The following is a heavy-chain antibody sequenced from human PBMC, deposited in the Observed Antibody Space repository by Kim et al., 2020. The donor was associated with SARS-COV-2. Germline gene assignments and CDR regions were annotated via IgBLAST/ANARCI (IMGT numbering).Heavy chain of an antibody. D-gene: IGHD3-10*01. CDR3: ARDLRYYYGSGVDY. CDR1: GGSISSSSYY. CDR2: IYYSGST. Sequence: SETLSLTCTVSGGSISSSSYYWGWIRQPPGKGLEWIGSIYYSGSTYYNPSLKSRVTISVDTSKNQFSLKLSSVTAADTAVYYCARDLRYYYGSGVDYWGQGTLVTVSS. J-gene: IGHJ4*02. V-gene: IGHV4-39*07.